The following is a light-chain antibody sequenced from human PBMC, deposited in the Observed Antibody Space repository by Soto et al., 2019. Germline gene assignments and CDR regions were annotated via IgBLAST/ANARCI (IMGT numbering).Light chain of an antibody. J-gene: IGKJ1*01. CDR2: GAS. CDR3: QQYGRSWT. Sequence: ELVLTQSPGTLSLSPGERATLSCRASQSVSSSYLAWYQQKPGQAPRLLIYGASSRATGIPDRLSGSGSGTDFTLTISRLEPEDFAVYYCQQYGRSWTFGQGTNVDIK. V-gene: IGKV3-20*01. CDR1: QSVSSSY.